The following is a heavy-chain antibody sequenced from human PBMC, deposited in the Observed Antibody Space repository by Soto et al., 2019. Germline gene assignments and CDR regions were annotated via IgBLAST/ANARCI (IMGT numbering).Heavy chain of an antibody. J-gene: IGHJ4*02. V-gene: IGHV4-59*01. CDR1: GGSISSYY. CDR3: ARGQEYDFWSGAITFAY. CDR2: IYYSGST. D-gene: IGHD3-3*01. Sequence: SETLSLTCTVSGGSISSYYWSWIRQPPGKGLEWIGYIYYSGSTNYNPSLKSRVAISVDTSKNQFSLKLSSVTAADTAVYYCARGQEYDFWSGAITFAYWGQGTLVTVSS.